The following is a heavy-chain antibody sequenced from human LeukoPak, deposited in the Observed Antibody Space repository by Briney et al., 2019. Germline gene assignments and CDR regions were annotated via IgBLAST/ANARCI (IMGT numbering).Heavy chain of an antibody. CDR3: ARVAGGYSYGYLDY. Sequence: GGSLRLSCAASGFTFSSYAMHWVRQAPGKGLEWVAVISYDGSNKYYADSVKGRFTISRDNSKNTLYLQMNGLRAEDTAVYYCARVAGGYSYGYLDYWGQGTLVTVSS. CDR1: GFTFSSYA. D-gene: IGHD5-18*01. V-gene: IGHV3-30-3*01. CDR2: ISYDGSNK. J-gene: IGHJ4*02.